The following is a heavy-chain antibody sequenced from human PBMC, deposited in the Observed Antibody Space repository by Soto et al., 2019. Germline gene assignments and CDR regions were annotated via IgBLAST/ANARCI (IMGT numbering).Heavy chain of an antibody. J-gene: IGHJ4*02. CDR3: ARLGYYYDSSGYYTSR. D-gene: IGHD3-22*01. CDR2: IIPIFGTA. CDR1: GGTFSSYA. V-gene: IGHV1-69*13. Sequence: SVKVSCKASGGTFSSYAISWVRQAPGQGLEWMGGIIPIFGTANYAQKFQGRVTITADESTSTAYMELSSLRSEDTAVYYCARLGYYYDSSGYYTSRWGQGTLVTVSS.